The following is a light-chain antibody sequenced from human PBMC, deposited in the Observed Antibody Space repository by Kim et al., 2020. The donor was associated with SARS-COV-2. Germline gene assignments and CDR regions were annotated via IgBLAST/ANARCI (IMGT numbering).Light chain of an antibody. CDR2: EVT. J-gene: IGLJ3*02. Sequence: SITISCTGTSSDIDDYNYVSWDQQHPGKAPKLMIYEVTKRPSGVSYRFSGSKSGNTASLTISGLQAEDEADYYCSSYTSSSGLMVFGGGTQLTVL. CDR3: SSYTSSSGLMV. CDR1: SSDIDDYNY. V-gene: IGLV2-14*01.